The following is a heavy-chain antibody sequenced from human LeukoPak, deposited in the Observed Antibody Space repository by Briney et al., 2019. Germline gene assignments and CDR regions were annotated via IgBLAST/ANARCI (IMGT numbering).Heavy chain of an antibody. D-gene: IGHD3-16*02. J-gene: IGHJ4*02. CDR3: AGGPFGGVIVFYY. CDR2: ITNTSRNT. CDR1: GFRFSDYH. Sequence: GGSLRLSCAASGFRFSDYHMNWVRQAPGKGLEWVSFITNTSRNTFYADSVKGRFTISRDNAKNSLYLQMNSLRAEDTAVYYCAGGPFGGVIVFYYWGQGTLVTVSS. V-gene: IGHV3-11*06.